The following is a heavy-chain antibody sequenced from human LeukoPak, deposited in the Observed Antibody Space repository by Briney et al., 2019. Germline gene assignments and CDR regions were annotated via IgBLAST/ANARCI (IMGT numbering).Heavy chain of an antibody. CDR2: INPNSGGT. CDR3: ARGLPYSSSWAYYYYYYGMDV. J-gene: IGHJ6*02. Sequence: ASVEVSCKASGCTFTGYYMHWVQQAPGQGLEWMGWINPNSGGTNYAQKFQGRVTMTRNTSISTAYMELSSLRSEDTAVYYCARGLPYSSSWAYYYYYYGMDVWGQGTTVTVSS. D-gene: IGHD6-13*01. CDR1: GCTFTGYY. V-gene: IGHV1-2*02.